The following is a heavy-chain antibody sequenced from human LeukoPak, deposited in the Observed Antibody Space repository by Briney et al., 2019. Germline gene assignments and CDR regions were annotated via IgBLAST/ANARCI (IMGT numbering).Heavy chain of an antibody. CDR2: INHSGST. Sequence: SETLSLTCAVYGGSFSGYYWSWIRQPPGKGLEWIGGINHSGSTNYNPSLKSRVTISVDTSKNQFSLKLSSVTAADTAVYYCARSPGTMVRGVTRSFFDHWGQGTLVAVSS. V-gene: IGHV4-34*01. CDR1: GGSFSGYY. J-gene: IGHJ4*02. D-gene: IGHD3-10*01. CDR3: ARSPGTMVRGVTRSFFDH.